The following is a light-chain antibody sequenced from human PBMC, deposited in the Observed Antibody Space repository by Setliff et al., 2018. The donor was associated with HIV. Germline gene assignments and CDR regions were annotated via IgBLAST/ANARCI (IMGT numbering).Light chain of an antibody. J-gene: IGLJ1*01. CDR1: SSNIGAHYD. CDR2: GNN. V-gene: IGLV1-40*01. CDR3: QSYDSSLSGYV. Sequence: QSALAQPPSVSGAPGQRVTISCTGSSSNIGAHYDVHWYQQLPGTAPKLLIYGNNNRPSGVPDRFSGSKSGTSASLAITGLQAEDEADYYCQSYDSSLSGYVFGTGTRAPS.